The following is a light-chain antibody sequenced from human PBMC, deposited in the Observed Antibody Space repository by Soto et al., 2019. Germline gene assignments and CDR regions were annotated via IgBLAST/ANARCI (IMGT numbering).Light chain of an antibody. CDR1: QSVSSSY. CDR2: GAS. CDR3: QQFGSSSWT. J-gene: IGKJ1*01. Sequence: ESVLTQSPGTLSLSPGEKATLACRASQSVSSSYLAWYQQKPGQAPRLLIYGASSSATGIPDRFSGSGSGRYFTLTVSRLEPEDFAVYYCQQFGSSSWTFGQGTKVEIK. V-gene: IGKV3-20*01.